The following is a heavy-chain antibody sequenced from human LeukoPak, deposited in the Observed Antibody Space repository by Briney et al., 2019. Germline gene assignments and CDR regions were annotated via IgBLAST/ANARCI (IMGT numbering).Heavy chain of an antibody. V-gene: IGHV3-48*01. CDR1: GFTFSSYS. CDR3: ARDSRVVVVVAATHYYYYYGMDV. Sequence: GGSLRLSCAASGFTFSSYSMNWVRQAPGKGLEWVSYISSSSSTIYYADSVKGRFTISRDNAKNSLYLQMNSLRAEDTAVYYCARDSRVVVVVAATHYYYYYGMDVWGQGTTVTVSS. D-gene: IGHD2-15*01. CDR2: ISSSSSTI. J-gene: IGHJ6*02.